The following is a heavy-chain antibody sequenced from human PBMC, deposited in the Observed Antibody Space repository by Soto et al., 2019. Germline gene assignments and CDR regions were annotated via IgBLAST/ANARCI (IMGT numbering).Heavy chain of an antibody. CDR3: AREDKSRYYYDSSGPSYYYGMDV. Sequence: GGSLRLSCAASGFTFSSYWMSWVRQAPGKGLEWVANIKQDGSEKYYVDSVKGRFTISRDNAKNSLYLQMNSLRAEDTAVYYCAREDKSRYYYDSSGPSYYYGMDVWGQGTTVTVSS. V-gene: IGHV3-7*05. D-gene: IGHD3-22*01. CDR2: IKQDGSEK. J-gene: IGHJ6*02. CDR1: GFTFSSYW.